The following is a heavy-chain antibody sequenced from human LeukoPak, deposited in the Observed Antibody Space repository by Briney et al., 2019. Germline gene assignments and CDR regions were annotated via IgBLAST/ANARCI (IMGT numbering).Heavy chain of an antibody. V-gene: IGHV3-48*01. J-gene: IGHJ5*02. CDR3: AKGPGPKPYWFDP. CDR1: GFTFSSYS. Sequence: GGSLRLSCVASGFTFSSYSMNWVRQAPGKGLEWVSYISSSSSTTYYADSVKGRFTISRDNAKKSVFLQMNSLRAEDTAVYYCAKGPGPKPYWFDPWGQGTLVTVSS. CDR2: ISSSSSTT. D-gene: IGHD1-1*01.